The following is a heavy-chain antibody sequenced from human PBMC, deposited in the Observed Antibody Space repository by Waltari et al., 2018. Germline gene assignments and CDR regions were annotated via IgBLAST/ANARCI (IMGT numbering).Heavy chain of an antibody. CDR2: IGSGGET. CDR1: GFVFSTNA. CDR3: AKDLYWWTAADY. D-gene: IGHD6-13*01. V-gene: IGHV3-23*01. J-gene: IGHJ4*02. Sequence: EVQLLESGGGLIQPGGSLRLSCAASGFVFSTNAMSWVHQSPGKGLEWVSGIGSGGETHYTDSVKGRFTISRDNSKSSLYLQMNSLRAEDTAVYYCAKDLYWWTAADYWGQGILVTVSS.